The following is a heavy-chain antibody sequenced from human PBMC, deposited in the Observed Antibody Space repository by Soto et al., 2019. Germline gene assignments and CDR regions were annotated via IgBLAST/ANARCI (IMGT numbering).Heavy chain of an antibody. J-gene: IGHJ4*02. D-gene: IGHD5-12*01. CDR3: ARASVVEMATSDFDY. CDR2: IIPIFGTA. V-gene: IGHV1-69*06. CDR1: GGTFSSYA. Sequence: SGKVSFKASGGTFSSYAISWVRQAPGQGLEWMGGIIPIFGTANYAQKFQGRVTITADKSTSTAYMELSSLRSEDTAVYYCARASVVEMATSDFDYWGQGTLVTVSS.